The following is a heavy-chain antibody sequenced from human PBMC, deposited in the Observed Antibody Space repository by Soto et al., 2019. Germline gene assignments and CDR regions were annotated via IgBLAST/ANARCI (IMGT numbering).Heavy chain of an antibody. Sequence: GGSLRLSCAASGFTFSSYAMSWVRQAPGKGLEWVSAISGSGGSTYYADSVKGRFTISRDNSKNTLYLQMNSLRAEDTAVYYCAKDVLRDQPYYHDSSGYLDYYYGMDVWGQGTTVTVSS. V-gene: IGHV3-23*01. CDR1: GFTFSSYA. CDR2: ISGSGGST. D-gene: IGHD3-22*01. CDR3: AKDVLRDQPYYHDSSGYLDYYYGMDV. J-gene: IGHJ6*02.